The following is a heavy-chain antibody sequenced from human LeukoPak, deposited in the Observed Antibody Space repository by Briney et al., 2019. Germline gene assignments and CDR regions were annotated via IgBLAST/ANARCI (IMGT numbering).Heavy chain of an antibody. J-gene: IGHJ4*02. CDR2: INPNSGGT. Sequence: ASVTVSCKASVYTFTGYYMHWVRPPPGQGLDWVGWINPNSGGTNYAHKLPGRVTMTRDTSISTAYMELSRLRSDDTAVYCCARGIVGATTGDWGQGTLVTVSS. CDR3: ARGIVGATTGD. CDR1: VYTFTGYY. D-gene: IGHD1-26*01. V-gene: IGHV1-2*02.